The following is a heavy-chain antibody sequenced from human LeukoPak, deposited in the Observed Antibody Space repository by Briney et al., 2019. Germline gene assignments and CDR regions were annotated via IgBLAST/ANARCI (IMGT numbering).Heavy chain of an antibody. CDR2: IGGSGTRT. CDR3: AKDSHWILFDD. D-gene: IGHD2-2*03. CDR1: GFTLSDYE. J-gene: IGHJ4*02. V-gene: IGHV3-23*01. Sequence: GGSLRLSCAASGFTLSDYEMNWVRQAPGKGLEWVSGIGGSGTRTYYADSVKGRFTISRDNSKNTLYLQMNSLRDEDTAVYYCAKDSHWILFDDWGQGTLVTVSS.